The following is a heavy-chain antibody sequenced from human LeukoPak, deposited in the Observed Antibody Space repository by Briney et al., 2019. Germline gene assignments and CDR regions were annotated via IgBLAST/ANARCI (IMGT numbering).Heavy chain of an antibody. J-gene: IGHJ3*02. CDR2: IYYSGST. D-gene: IGHD3-9*01. CDR3: ARPSYYDILTGYYKSAFDI. Sequence: SETLSLTCTVSGGSISSSSYYWGWIRQPPGKGLEWIGSIYYSGSTYYNPSLKSRVTISVDTSKNQFSLKLSSVTAADTAVYYCARPSYYDILTGYYKSAFDIWGQGTMVTVSS. V-gene: IGHV4-39*01. CDR1: GGSISSSSYY.